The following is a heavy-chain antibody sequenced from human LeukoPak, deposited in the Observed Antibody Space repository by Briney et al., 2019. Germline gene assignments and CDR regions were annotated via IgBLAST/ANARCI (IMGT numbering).Heavy chain of an antibody. J-gene: IGHJ4*02. Sequence: PGRSLRLSCAASGFTFDDHAMHWVRQAPGKGLEWVSGISWNSGSIGYADSVKGRFTISRDNAKNSLYLQMNSLRAEDTALYYCAKDIWETGTTPYFDYWGQGTLVTASS. CDR1: GFTFDDHA. CDR2: ISWNSGSI. V-gene: IGHV3-9*01. D-gene: IGHD1-1*01. CDR3: AKDIWETGTTPYFDY.